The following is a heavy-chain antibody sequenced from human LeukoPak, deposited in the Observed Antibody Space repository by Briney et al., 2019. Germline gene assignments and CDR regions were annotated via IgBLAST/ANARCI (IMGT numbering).Heavy chain of an antibody. Sequence: PGRSLRLSCAASGFTFSGYAMHWVRQAAGKGLEWVAVIWNDGSNKYYADSVKGRFTISRDNSKNTLYLQMNSLRAEDTAVYYCARGWKWLGYDYWGQGTLVTVSS. V-gene: IGHV3-33*01. CDR2: IWNDGSNK. CDR3: ARGWKWLGYDY. CDR1: GFTFSGYA. D-gene: IGHD6-19*01. J-gene: IGHJ4*02.